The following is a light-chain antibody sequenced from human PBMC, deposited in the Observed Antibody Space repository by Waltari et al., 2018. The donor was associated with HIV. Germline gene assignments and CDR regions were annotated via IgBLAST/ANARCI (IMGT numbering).Light chain of an antibody. CDR1: QSVLYSPNTKNY. CDR3: QQYYSAPFT. J-gene: IGKJ3*01. Sequence: EIVMTQSPDSLAVSLGERATINCKSSQSVLYSPNTKNYLAWYQQKAGQPPKLLIYWASTREAGVPDRFSGSGSGTDFTLTISSLQAEDVAVYYCQQYYSAPFTFGPGTKVDIK. V-gene: IGKV4-1*01. CDR2: WAS.